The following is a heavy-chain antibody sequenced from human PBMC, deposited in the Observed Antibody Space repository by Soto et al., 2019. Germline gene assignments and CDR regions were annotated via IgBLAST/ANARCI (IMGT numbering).Heavy chain of an antibody. V-gene: IGHV3-21*01. D-gene: IGHD2-15*01. CDR1: GFTFSTST. J-gene: IGHJ4*02. CDR3: ARVGSPGYCSGGYCPPPDY. CDR2: ISSSSTYA. Sequence: GGSLRLSCAASGFTFSTSTMNWVRQAPGQGLEWVSSISSSSTYAYYAASVKGRFTISRDNAKNSLYLQMNSLRAEDTAVYYCARVGSPGYCSGGYCPPPDYWGQGTLVTVSS.